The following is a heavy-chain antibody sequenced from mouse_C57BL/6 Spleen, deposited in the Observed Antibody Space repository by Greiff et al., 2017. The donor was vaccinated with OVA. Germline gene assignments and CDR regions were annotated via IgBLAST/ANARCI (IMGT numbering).Heavy chain of an antibody. CDR2: IHPNSGST. CDR3: ALPYYRSSDYAKEH. J-gene: IGHJ4*01. V-gene: IGHV1-64*01. Sequence: QVQLQQPGAELVKPGASVKLSCKASGYTFTSYWMHWVKQRPGQGLEWIGMIHPNSGSTNYNEKFKSKAKLTVDQSSSTAYLQLSSLTSEDSAVYYCALPYYRSSDYAKEHWGQRTSGPVPS. D-gene: IGHD1-1*01. CDR1: GYTFTSYW.